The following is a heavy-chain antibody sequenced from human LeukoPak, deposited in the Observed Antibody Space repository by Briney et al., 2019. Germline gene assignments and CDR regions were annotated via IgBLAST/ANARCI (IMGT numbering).Heavy chain of an antibody. D-gene: IGHD1-14*01. CDR2: IVASGGDT. CDR1: GFSFSTYT. J-gene: IGHJ4*02. V-gene: IGHV3-23*01. Sequence: QTGGSLRLSCAASGFSFSTYTMTWVRQAPGKGLEWVSGIVASGGDTFYADSVKGRFTISRDNSKNTLYLQMNSLRAEDTAVYYCASRNWYIDYWGQGTLVTVSS. CDR3: ASRNWYIDY.